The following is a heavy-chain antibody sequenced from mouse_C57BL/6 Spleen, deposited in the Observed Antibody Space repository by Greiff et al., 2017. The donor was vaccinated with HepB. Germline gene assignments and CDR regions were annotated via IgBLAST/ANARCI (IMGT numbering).Heavy chain of an antibody. V-gene: IGHV1-26*01. CDR1: GYTFTDYY. D-gene: IGHD2-5*01. CDR2: INPNNGGT. Sequence: EVQLQQSGPELVKPGASVKISCKASGYTFTDYYMNWVKQSHGKSLEWIGDINPNNGGTSYNQKFKGKATLTVDNSSSTAYMELRSLTSEDSAVYYSAPYSNYEDYYAMDYWGQGTSVTVSS. CDR3: APYSNYEDYYAMDY. J-gene: IGHJ4*01.